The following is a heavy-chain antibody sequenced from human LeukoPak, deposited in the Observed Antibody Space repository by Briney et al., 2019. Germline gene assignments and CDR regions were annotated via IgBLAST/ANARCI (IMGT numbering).Heavy chain of an antibody. J-gene: IGHJ4*02. Sequence: ASVKVSCKTSGYTFTTYDINWARQATGQGLEWMGWMNPNSGYTGFAQKFQGRVTMTRDTSTSTAYMELNSLRSEDTAVYYCVRVYGAIDYWGQGTLVTVSS. V-gene: IGHV1-8*01. CDR1: GYTFTTYD. CDR3: VRVYGAIDY. D-gene: IGHD4-17*01. CDR2: MNPNSGYT.